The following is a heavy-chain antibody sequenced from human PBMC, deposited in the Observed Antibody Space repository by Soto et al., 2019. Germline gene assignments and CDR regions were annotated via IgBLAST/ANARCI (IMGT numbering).Heavy chain of an antibody. V-gene: IGHV3-9*01. Sequence: PGGSLRLSCAASGFTFDDYAMHWVRQVPGKGLEWVSGINLNSGSIGYGDSVKGRFAISRDNAKNSLHLQMNSLSAEDTAFYYCVKDESINWYSGHFRHWGQGTLVTVS. CDR1: GFTFDDYA. CDR3: VKDESINWYSGHFRH. J-gene: IGHJ1*01. D-gene: IGHD6-13*01. CDR2: INLNSGSI.